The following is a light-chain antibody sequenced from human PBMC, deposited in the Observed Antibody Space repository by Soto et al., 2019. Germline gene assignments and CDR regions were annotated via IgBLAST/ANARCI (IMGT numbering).Light chain of an antibody. J-gene: IGKJ5*01. CDR2: ATS. V-gene: IGKV3-15*01. CDR3: QQYDNKPPIT. Sequence: EIVMTQSPATRSVSPGERATLSCRASQSVSSNLAWYQQKPGQAPRLLIYATSTRATGIPDRFSGSGSGTEFTLTISSLQSEDFAVYHCQQYDNKPPITFGQGTRLEIK. CDR1: QSVSSN.